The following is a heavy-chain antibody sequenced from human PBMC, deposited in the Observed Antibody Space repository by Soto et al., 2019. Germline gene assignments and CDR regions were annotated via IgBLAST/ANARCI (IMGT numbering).Heavy chain of an antibody. V-gene: IGHV3-64*04. J-gene: IGHJ4*02. D-gene: IGHD2-15*01. Sequence: GGSLRLSCSVSGITFRNYAMHWVRQAPGRGLEYVSGITSDGDNTWHADSVKDRFTISRDNAKNTVFLQMTGLRAEDTAVYFCAKGDCSGGRCYRGFDYWGQGTLVTVSS. CDR3: AKGDCSGGRCYRGFDY. CDR2: ITSDGDNT. CDR1: GITFRNYA.